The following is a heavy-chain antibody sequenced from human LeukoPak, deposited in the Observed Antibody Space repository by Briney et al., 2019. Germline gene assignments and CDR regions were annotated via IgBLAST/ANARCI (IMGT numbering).Heavy chain of an antibody. CDR2: ISGSGETT. CDR3: AKTHGYFDQ. CDR1: GFTFSSYG. D-gene: IGHD3-22*01. Sequence: QPGGSLRLSCAASGFTFSSYGMTWLRQTPAKGLEWVSAISGSGETTYYSDSVKGRFTISRDNSKNTVFLQMNSLRVEDAAMYYCAKTHGYFDQWGQGTLVAVSS. J-gene: IGHJ4*02. V-gene: IGHV3-23*01.